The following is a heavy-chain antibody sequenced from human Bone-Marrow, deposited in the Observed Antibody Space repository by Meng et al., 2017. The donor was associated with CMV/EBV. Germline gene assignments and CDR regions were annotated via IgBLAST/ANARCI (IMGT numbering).Heavy chain of an antibody. D-gene: IGHD3-3*01. Sequence: LSLTCAASGFTFSSYAMHWVRQAPGKGLEWVSGITWNSDTIGYADSVKGRFTISRDNARNSLYLQMDSLRDKDTAIYYCVSGRPSCWGQGTLVTVSS. V-gene: IGHV3-9*01. CDR2: ITWNSDTI. CDR1: GFTFSSYA. J-gene: IGHJ4*02. CDR3: VSGRPSC.